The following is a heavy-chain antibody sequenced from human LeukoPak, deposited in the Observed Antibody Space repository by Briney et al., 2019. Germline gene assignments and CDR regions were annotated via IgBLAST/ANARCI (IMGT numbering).Heavy chain of an antibody. Sequence: SETLSLTCAVSGGSLSGYYWGWIRQPPGKGLEWIGSIYHSGSTYYNPSLKSRVTISVDTSKNQFSLKLSSVTAADTAVYYCARKMTSGSYNLGAFDIWGQGTMVTVSS. CDR3: ARKMTSGSYNLGAFDI. CDR2: IYHSGST. V-gene: IGHV4-38-2*01. D-gene: IGHD1-26*01. J-gene: IGHJ3*02. CDR1: GGSLSGYY.